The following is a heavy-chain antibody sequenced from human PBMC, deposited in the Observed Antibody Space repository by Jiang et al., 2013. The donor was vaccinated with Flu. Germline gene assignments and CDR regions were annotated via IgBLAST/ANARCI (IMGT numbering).Heavy chain of an antibody. CDR2: ISYDGSNK. J-gene: IGHJ6*03. Sequence: VQLVESGGGVVQPGRSLRLSCAASGFTFSSYAMHWVRQAPGTGLEWVAVISYDGSNKYYADSVKGRFTISRDNSKNTLYLQMNSLRAEDTAVYYCARRAENYYYYYMDVWGKGTTVTVSS. V-gene: IGHV3-30-3*01. CDR3: ARRAENYYYYYMDV. CDR1: GFTFSSYA.